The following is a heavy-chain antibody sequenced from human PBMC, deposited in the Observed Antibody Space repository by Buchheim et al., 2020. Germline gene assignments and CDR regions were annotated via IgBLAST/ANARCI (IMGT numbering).Heavy chain of an antibody. Sequence: QVQLQESGPGLVKPSETLSLTCTVSGGSISSYYWSWIRQPPGKGLEWIGYIYYSGSTNYNPSLKSRVTISVDTSKNQFSLKLSSVTAADTAVYYCARGGELDYYDSSGYLPRSEYYFDYWGQGTL. V-gene: IGHV4-59*01. CDR2: IYYSGST. J-gene: IGHJ4*02. CDR3: ARGGELDYYDSSGYLPRSEYYFDY. D-gene: IGHD3-22*01. CDR1: GGSISSYY.